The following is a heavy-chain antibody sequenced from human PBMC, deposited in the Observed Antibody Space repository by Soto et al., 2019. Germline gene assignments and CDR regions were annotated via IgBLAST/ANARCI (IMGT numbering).Heavy chain of an antibody. CDR3: ASSSDILTGYLDY. D-gene: IGHD3-9*01. Sequence: PGGSLRLSCAASGFTFSSYGMHWVRQAPGKGLEWVAVIWYDGSNKYYADSVKGRFTISRDNSKNTLYLQMNSLRAEDTAVYYCASSSDILTGYLDYWGQGTLVTVSS. CDR2: IWYDGSNK. V-gene: IGHV3-33*01. J-gene: IGHJ4*02. CDR1: GFTFSSYG.